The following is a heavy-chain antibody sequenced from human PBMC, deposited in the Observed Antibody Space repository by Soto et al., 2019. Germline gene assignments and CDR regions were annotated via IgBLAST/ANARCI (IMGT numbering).Heavy chain of an antibody. CDR1: GGSISSGGYS. Sequence: SETLSLTCAVSGGSISSGGYSWSWIRQPPGKGLEWIGYIYHSGSTYYNPSLKSRVTISVDTSKNQFSLKLSSVTAADTAVYYCARGNKVGATPKWTNWFDPWGQGTLVTVSS. CDR3: ARGNKVGATPKWTNWFDP. J-gene: IGHJ5*02. D-gene: IGHD1-26*01. V-gene: IGHV4-30-2*01. CDR2: IYHSGST.